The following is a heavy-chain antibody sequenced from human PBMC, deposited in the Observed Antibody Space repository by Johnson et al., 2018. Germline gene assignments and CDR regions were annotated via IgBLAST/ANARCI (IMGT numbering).Heavy chain of an antibody. V-gene: IGHV3-73*02. Sequence: VQLQESGGGSVQPGGSLKLSCAASGFIFRGSAMHWVRQASGKGLEWVGRIRSKANSYATAYAASVKGRFTISRDDSKNTAYLQMNSLKTEDTAVYYCTSHRYYYDDINYYPWAFDIWGQGTMVTVSS. CDR1: GFIFRGSA. CDR2: IRSKANSYAT. D-gene: IGHD3-22*01. J-gene: IGHJ3*02. CDR3: TSHRYYYDDINYYPWAFDI.